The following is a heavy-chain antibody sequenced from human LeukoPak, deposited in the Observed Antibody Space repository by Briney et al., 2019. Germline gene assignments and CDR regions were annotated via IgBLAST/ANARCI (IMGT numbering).Heavy chain of an antibody. J-gene: IGHJ3*02. CDR3: ARSSYGSIDI. CDR2: IYYSGST. D-gene: IGHD5-18*01. CDR1: GGSISSGGYY. V-gene: IGHV4-31*03. Sequence: SEALSLTCTVSGGSISSGGYYWSWIRQHPGKGLEWIGYIYYSGSTYYNPSLKSRVTISVDTSKNQFSLKLSSVTAADTAVYYCARSSYGSIDIWGQGTMVTVSS.